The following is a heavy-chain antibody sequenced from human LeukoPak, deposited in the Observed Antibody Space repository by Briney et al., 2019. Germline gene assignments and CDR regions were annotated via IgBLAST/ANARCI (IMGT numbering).Heavy chain of an antibody. J-gene: IGHJ4*02. CDR2: ISSSSSTI. D-gene: IGHD6-19*01. CDR3: ARDHGSDWHYFDY. Sequence: PGGSLRLSCAASGFTFSSYSMNWVRQAPGKGLEWVSYISSSSSTIYYADSVKGRFTISRDNAKNSLYLQMNSLRAEDTAVYYCARDHGSDWHYFDYWGQGTLVTVSS. V-gene: IGHV3-48*01. CDR1: GFTFSSYS.